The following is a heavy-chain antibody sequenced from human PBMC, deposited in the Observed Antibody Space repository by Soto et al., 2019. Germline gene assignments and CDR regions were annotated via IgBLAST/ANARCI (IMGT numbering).Heavy chain of an antibody. J-gene: IGHJ3*02. D-gene: IGHD6-13*01. CDR1: GGSISSGDYY. CDR3: ARGDSTTHGDSFDI. V-gene: IGHV4-61*08. CDR2: SYSSGST. Sequence: LSLTCTVSGGSISSGDYYWSWIRQPPGKGLEWIGYSYSSGSTNYNPSLKSRVTISVDTPKNQFSLQLTYVTAADTAVYYCARGDSTTHGDSFDIWGQGTMVTVSS.